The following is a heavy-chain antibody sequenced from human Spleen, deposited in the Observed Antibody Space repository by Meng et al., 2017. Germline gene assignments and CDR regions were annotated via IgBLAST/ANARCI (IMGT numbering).Heavy chain of an antibody. V-gene: IGHV1-3*01. J-gene: IGHJ6*02. CDR2: INAGNGNT. CDR3: ARVGRVGTAMPYGMDV. Sequence: ASVKVSCKASGYTFTSYAMHWVRQAPGQRLEWMGWINAGNGNTKYSQKFQGRVTITRDTSTSTAYMEVRNLRFDDMAVYYCARVGRVGTAMPYGMDVWGQGTTVTVSS. D-gene: IGHD5-18*01. CDR1: GYTFTSYA.